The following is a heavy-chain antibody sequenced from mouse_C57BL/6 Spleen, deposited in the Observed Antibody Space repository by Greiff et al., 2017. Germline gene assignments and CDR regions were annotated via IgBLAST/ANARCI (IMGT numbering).Heavy chain of an antibody. Sequence: QVQLQQPGAELVMPGASVKLSCTASGYTFTSYWMHWVKQRPGQGLEWIGEIDPSDSYTNYTQKFKGKSTLTVDKSSSTAYMQLSSLTSEGGAVYYCAREVTTSGEYVDVWGTGTTVTVSS. D-gene: IGHD2-2*01. CDR1: GYTFTSYW. J-gene: IGHJ1*03. V-gene: IGHV1-69*01. CDR3: AREVTTSGEYVDV. CDR2: IDPSDSYT.